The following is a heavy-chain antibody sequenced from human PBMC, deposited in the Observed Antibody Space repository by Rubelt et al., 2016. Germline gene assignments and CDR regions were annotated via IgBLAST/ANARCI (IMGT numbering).Heavy chain of an antibody. CDR3: ARNNGYGSGFDS. V-gene: IGHV2-5*02. Sequence: QITLKESGPTLVKPTQTLTLTCTFSGFSLTTNGVAVGWIRQPPGTALEWLALIYWDDDKRYSPSLQSRLTILKDTSKSQVVLIMTNMDPVDTATYYCARNNGYGSGFDSWGQGALVTVSS. J-gene: IGHJ4*02. CDR2: IYWDDDK. D-gene: IGHD5-12*01. CDR1: GFSLTTNGVA.